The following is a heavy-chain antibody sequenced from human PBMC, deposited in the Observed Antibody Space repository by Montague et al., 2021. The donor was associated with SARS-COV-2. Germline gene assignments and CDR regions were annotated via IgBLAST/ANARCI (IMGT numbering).Heavy chain of an antibody. J-gene: IGHJ4*02. Sequence: SETLSLTCVVYGGSFSGYYWSWIRLPPGKGLEWTGEINHSGSTNYNPSLKSRVTISEDTSKKQFSLRLNAMTAADTAVYYCAGGGGYSCGSLDYWGQGTLVTVSS. CDR1: GGSFSGYY. V-gene: IGHV4-34*01. CDR3: AGGGGYSCGSLDY. D-gene: IGHD5-12*01. CDR2: INHSGST.